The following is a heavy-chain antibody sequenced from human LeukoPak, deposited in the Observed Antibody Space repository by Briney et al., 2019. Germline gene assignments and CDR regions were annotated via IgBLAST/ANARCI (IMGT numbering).Heavy chain of an antibody. J-gene: IGHJ4*02. D-gene: IGHD4-17*01. CDR3: ARSQGDKHYGDYHSLDY. CDR2: IYYSGST. Sequence: PSETLSLTCTVSGGSISSGGYYWSWIRQHPGKGLGWIGYIYYSGSTYYNPSLKSRVTISVDTSKNQFSLKLSSVTAADTAVYYCARSQGDKHYGDYHSLDYWGQGTLVTVSS. CDR1: GGSISSGGYY. V-gene: IGHV4-31*03.